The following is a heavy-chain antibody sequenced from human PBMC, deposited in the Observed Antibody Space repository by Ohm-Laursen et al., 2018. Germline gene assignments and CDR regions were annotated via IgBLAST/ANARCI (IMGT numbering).Heavy chain of an antibody. D-gene: IGHD1-26*01. CDR3: AKDHIVGATMYYFDY. CDR1: GFIFSSFG. J-gene: IGHJ4*02. V-gene: IGHV3-30*18. Sequence: SLRLSCAASGFIFSSFGMHWVRQAPGKGLEWVALISNDESNKYYADSVKGRFTISRDNSKNTLYLQMNSLRAEDTAVYYCAKDHIVGATMYYFDYWGQGTLVTISS. CDR2: ISNDESNK.